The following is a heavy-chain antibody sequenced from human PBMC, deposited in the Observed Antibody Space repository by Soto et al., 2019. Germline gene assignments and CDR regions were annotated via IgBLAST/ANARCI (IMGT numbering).Heavy chain of an antibody. J-gene: IGHJ4*02. CDR1: GGSISSYY. V-gene: IGHV4-59*01. D-gene: IGHD6-19*01. CDR3: ARVRWTVAGPGHFDY. CDR2: IYYSGST. Sequence: QVQLQESGPGLVKPSETLSLTCTVSGGSISSYYWSWIRQPPGKGLEWIGYIYYSGSTNYNPSLKSRVTISVDTSKHQFSMKLSSVTAADTAVYYCARVRWTVAGPGHFDYWGQGTLVTVSS.